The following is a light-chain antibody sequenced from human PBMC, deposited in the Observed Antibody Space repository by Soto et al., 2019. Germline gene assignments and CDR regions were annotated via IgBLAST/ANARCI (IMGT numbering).Light chain of an antibody. V-gene: IGLV2-11*01. CDR3: CSYAGNFLQV. CDR1: STDIGGYNY. J-gene: IGLJ1*01. CDR2: DVN. Sequence: QSALTQLRSVSGSPGQSFTISCTGTSTDIGGYNYVSWYQQYPGKAPKLIISDVNKRPSGVPDRFSGSKSGNTASLTISGLQAEDEADYYCCSYAGNFLQVFGTGTKVTVL.